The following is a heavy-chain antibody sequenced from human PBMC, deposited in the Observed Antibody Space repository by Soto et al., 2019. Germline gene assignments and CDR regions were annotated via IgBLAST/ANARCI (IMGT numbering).Heavy chain of an antibody. V-gene: IGHV1-2*02. CDR2: INPYSGGA. Sequence: ASVKVSCKASGYTFTDYFIHWVRQAPGQGXEWIGWINPYSGGADLSQKFQGRVTMTRDTSISTAYMEVSSLRSDDTAVFYCARLMHYSHSRGSSHSGFDMWGQGTLVTVSS. D-gene: IGHD3-22*01. CDR1: GYTFTDYF. CDR3: ARLMHYSHSRGSSHSGFDM. J-gene: IGHJ4*01.